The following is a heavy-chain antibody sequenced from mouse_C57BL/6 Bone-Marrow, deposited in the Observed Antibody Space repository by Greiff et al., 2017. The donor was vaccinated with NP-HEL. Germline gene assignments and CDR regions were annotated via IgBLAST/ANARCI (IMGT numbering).Heavy chain of an antibody. CDR1: GFSLTSYG. Sequence: VQLQQSGPGLVQPSQSLSISCTASGFSLTSYGVHWVRQSPGKGLEWMGVIWSGGSTDYNAAFISRLSISKDNSKIQVFFKMNSLQADDTAIYYCARNMGMYYGYDDYAMDYWGQGTSVTVSS. V-gene: IGHV2-2*01. CDR3: ARNMGMYYGYDDYAMDY. D-gene: IGHD2-2*01. CDR2: IWSGGST. J-gene: IGHJ4*01.